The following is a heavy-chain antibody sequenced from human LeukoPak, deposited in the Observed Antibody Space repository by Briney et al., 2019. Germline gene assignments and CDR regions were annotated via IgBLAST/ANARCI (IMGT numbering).Heavy chain of an antibody. Sequence: TGGSPRLSCAASGFTFSSYGMRWIRQPPGKGLEWIGEINHSGSTNYNPSLKSRVTISVDTSKNQFSLKLSSVTAADTAVYYCARGQVGDTAMVTRFDYWGQGTLVTVSS. D-gene: IGHD5-18*01. V-gene: IGHV4-34*01. CDR2: INHSGST. CDR3: ARGQVGDTAMVTRFDY. CDR1: GFTFSSYG. J-gene: IGHJ4*02.